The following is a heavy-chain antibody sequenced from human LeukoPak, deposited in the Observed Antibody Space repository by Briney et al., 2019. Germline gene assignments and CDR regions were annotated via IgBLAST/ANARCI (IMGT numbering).Heavy chain of an antibody. CDR1: GGSISSYY. Sequence: KPSETLSLTCTVSGGSISSYYWSWIRQPPGKGLEWLGYIYYSGSTNYNPSLKSRVTISVDTSKNQFSLKLGSVTAADTALYYCARGLGNNNFWSGLGYWGQGTLVTVSS. V-gene: IGHV4-59*01. J-gene: IGHJ4*02. CDR2: IYYSGST. CDR3: ARGLGNNNFWSGLGY. D-gene: IGHD3-3*01.